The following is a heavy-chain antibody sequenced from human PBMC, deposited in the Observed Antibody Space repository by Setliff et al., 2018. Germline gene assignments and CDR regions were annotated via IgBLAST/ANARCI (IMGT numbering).Heavy chain of an antibody. J-gene: IGHJ5*02. CDR2: INHSGST. V-gene: IGHV4-34*01. CDR3: ARIGRYYGSGRKWFDP. D-gene: IGHD3-10*01. CDR1: GGSFSGYY. Sequence: SETLSLTCAVYGGSFSGYYWSWIRQPPGKGLEWIGEINHSGSTNYNPSLKSRVTISVDTSKNQFSLKLSSVTAADTAVYYCARIGRYYGSGRKWFDPWGQGTLVTVSS.